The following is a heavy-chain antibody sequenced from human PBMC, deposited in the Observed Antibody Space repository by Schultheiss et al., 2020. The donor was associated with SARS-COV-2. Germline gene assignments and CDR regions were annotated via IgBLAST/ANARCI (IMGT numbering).Heavy chain of an antibody. CDR2: VYSGGDT. CDR1: GFTFSSYA. J-gene: IGHJ6*02. V-gene: IGHV3-66*01. CDR3: ARDDYGMDV. Sequence: GGSLRLSCAASGFTFSSYAMSWVRQAPGKGLEWVSVVYSGGDTHYADSVRGRFTISRDNAKNSLYLQMNSLRAEDTAVYYCARDDYGMDVWGQGTTVTVSS.